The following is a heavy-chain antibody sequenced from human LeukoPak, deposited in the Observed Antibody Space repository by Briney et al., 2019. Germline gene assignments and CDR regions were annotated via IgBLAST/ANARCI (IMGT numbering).Heavy chain of an antibody. Sequence: SVKVSCKASGGTFSSYAISWVRLAPGQGLEWMGGIIPIFGTANYAQKFQGRVTITADESTSTAYMELSSLRSEDTAVYYCASLRYFDWLIVDYWGQGTLVTVSS. J-gene: IGHJ4*02. D-gene: IGHD3-9*01. V-gene: IGHV1-69*13. CDR2: IIPIFGTA. CDR1: GGTFSSYA. CDR3: ASLRYFDWLIVDY.